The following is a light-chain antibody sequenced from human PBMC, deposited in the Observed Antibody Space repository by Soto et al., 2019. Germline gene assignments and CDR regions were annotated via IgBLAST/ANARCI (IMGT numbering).Light chain of an antibody. CDR3: CSYTRSGTLI. V-gene: IGLV2-14*01. J-gene: IGLJ1*01. CDR2: DVG. CDR1: SSDIGDYNY. Sequence: QSALTQPASVSGSPGQSITISCVGTSSDIGDYNYVSWYQQHPGKVPKVIIYDVGNRPSGVSYRFSATKSGNTASLTISGLQAEDEADYYCCSYTRSGTLIFGTGNKVTVL.